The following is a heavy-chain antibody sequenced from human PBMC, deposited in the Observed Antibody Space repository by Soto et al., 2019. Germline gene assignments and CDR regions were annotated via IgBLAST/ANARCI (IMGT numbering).Heavy chain of an antibody. CDR1: GFTFSIYA. CDR3: TPYSSGGFDY. D-gene: IGHD6-19*01. CDR2: ISYDGSNK. Sequence: GSLLLSCAASGFTFSIYAMHWVRQAPGKGLEWVAVISYDGSNKYYADSVKGRFTISRDNSKNTLYLQMNSLRAEDTAVYYCTPYSSGGFDYWGQGTLVTVSS. V-gene: IGHV3-30-3*01. J-gene: IGHJ4*02.